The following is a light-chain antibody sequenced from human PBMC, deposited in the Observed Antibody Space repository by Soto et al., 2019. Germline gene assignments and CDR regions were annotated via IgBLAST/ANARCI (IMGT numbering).Light chain of an antibody. J-gene: IGLJ3*02. CDR1: SSDIGRYNL. V-gene: IGLV2-23*02. CDR2: EAT. CDR3: SLYASSNTFM. Sequence: QSVLTQPASVSGSPGQSITISCTGTSSDIGRYNLVSWYQQHPGKPPKLMIYEATKRPSGVSNRFSGSKSGNTASLTISGLQAEDEADYYCSLYASSNTFMFGGGTQRPS.